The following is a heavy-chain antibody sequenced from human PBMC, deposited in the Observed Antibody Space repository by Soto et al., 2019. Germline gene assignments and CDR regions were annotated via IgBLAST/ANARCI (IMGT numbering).Heavy chain of an antibody. V-gene: IGHV1-18*01. Sequence: QVQLVQSGAEVKKPGASVKVSCKASGYTFTSYGXXWVRQAPGQGLEWMGWISAYNGNTNYAQKLQGRXXXXXXXXXXXXXXXXXXXXXXXXXXXXXAXSSVXVAAPGYWGQGTLVTVSS. J-gene: IGHJ4*02. D-gene: IGHD2-15*01. CDR1: GYTFTSYG. CDR3: AXSSVXVAAPGY. CDR2: ISAYNGNT.